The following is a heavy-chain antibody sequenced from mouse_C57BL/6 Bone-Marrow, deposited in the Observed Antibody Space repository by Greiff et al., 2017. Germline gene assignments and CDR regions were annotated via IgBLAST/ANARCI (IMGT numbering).Heavy chain of an antibody. CDR3: ARGAYYYYAMDY. D-gene: IGHD2-10*01. J-gene: IGHJ4*01. V-gene: IGHV1-64*01. CDR2: IHPNSGST. Sequence: QVQLQQPGAELVKPGASVKLSCKASGYTFTSYWMHWVKQRPGQGLEWIGMIHPNSGSTNYNEKFKSKATLTVDKSSSTAYMQLSSLTSEDSAVYYCARGAYYYYAMDYWGQGTSVTVSS. CDR1: GYTFTSYW.